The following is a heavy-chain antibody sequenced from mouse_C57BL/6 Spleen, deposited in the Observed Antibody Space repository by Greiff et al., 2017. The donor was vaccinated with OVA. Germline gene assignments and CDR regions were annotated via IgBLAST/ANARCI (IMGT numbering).Heavy chain of an antibody. CDR3: ARNSEGD. D-gene: IGHD3-1*01. CDR1: GYAFSSSW. J-gene: IGHJ2*01. CDR2: IYPGDGDT. V-gene: IGHV1-82*01. Sequence: VQLQHSGPELVKPGASVKLSCKASGYAFSSSWMNWVKQRPGQGLEWIGRIYPGDGDTNYDGKFKGKATLTADKSSSTAYMQLSSLTSEDSAVYFCARNSEGDWCPGTTLTVPS.